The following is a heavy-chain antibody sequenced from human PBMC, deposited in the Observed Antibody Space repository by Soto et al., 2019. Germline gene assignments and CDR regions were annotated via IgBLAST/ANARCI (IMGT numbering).Heavy chain of an antibody. CDR3: ARELAYCSGGNCYMEGAFDI. CDR1: GSTCSSYA. D-gene: IGHD2-15*01. Sequence: GGPLTLSCAASGSTCSSYAMSWVRQAPGKGLEWVSVISGSGDSTYYADSVKGRFTISRDNSKNTLYLQMNSLRAEDTAVYYYARELAYCSGGNCYMEGAFDIWGQGTMVTVSS. J-gene: IGHJ3*02. CDR2: ISGSGDST. V-gene: IGHV3-23*01.